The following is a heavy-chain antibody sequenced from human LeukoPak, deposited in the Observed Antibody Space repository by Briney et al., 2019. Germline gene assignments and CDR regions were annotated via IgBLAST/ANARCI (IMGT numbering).Heavy chain of an antibody. J-gene: IGHJ5*02. CDR3: AGTQGDILTGYYPNWFDP. V-gene: IGHV4-39*07. CDR2: IYYSGST. CDR1: GDSISDDTYY. D-gene: IGHD3-9*01. Sequence: ETLSLTCTVSGDSISDDTYYWAWIRQPPGKGLESIASIYYSGSTYYNPSLKSRVTISVDTSKNQFSLKLSSVTAADTAVYYCAGTQGDILTGYYPNWFDPWGQGTLVTVSS.